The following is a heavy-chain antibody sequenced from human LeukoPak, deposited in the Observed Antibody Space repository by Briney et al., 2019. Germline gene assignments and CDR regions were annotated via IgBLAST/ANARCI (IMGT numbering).Heavy chain of an antibody. J-gene: IGHJ4*02. V-gene: IGHV4-59*01. Sequence: PSETLSLTCTVSGGSISTYYWTWIRQPPGKGLEWIGYIYYSGSTNYNPSLKSRVTISVDMSKNQFSLKLSSVTAADTAVYYCARERYSRGSGELYYFDYWGQGTLVTVSS. CDR3: ARERYSRGSGELYYFDY. D-gene: IGHD3-10*01. CDR2: IYYSGST. CDR1: GGSISTYY.